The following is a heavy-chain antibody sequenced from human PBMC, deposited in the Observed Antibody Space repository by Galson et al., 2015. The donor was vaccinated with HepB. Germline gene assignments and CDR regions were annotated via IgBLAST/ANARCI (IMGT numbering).Heavy chain of an antibody. J-gene: IGHJ4*02. CDR3: ARAPSMKGTGDDY. CDR1: RFTFSSYS. CDR2: ISSSSSYI. D-gene: IGHD3/OR15-3a*01. Sequence: SLRLSCAASRFTFSSYSMNWVRQAPGKGLEWVSSISSSSSYIYYADSVKGRFTISRDNAKNSLYLQMNSLRAEDTAVYYCARAPSMKGTGDDYWGQGTLVTVSS. V-gene: IGHV3-21*01.